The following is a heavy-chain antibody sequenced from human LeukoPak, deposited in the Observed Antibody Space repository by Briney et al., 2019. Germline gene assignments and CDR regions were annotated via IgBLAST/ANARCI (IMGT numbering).Heavy chain of an antibody. D-gene: IGHD2-15*01. J-gene: IGHJ3*02. CDR2: IEQDGGQN. CDR1: GFTFSSYW. V-gene: IGHV3-7*01. CDR3: ARWDAYCTGGSCYFGGFAFDI. Sequence: GGSLRLSCVASGFTFSSYWMSWVRQAPGKGLEWAASIEQDGGQNHYLDSVKGRFTISRDNAKSSLFLQLNSLSAEDTAMYYCARWDAYCTGGSCYFGGFAFDIWGQGTVVTVSS.